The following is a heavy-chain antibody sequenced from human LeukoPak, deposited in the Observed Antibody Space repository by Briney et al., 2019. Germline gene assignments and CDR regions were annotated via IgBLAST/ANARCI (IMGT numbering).Heavy chain of an antibody. D-gene: IGHD4-11*01. V-gene: IGHV3-33*06. Sequence: GGSLRLSCAASGFTFSHYGMHWVRQTPGAGLGWVAVVWSDGSDKYYAKSVKGRFTISRDNSKNSLFLQMNSLRAEDTAVYYCAKDAQRGFDYSNSLQNWGQGILVTVSS. J-gene: IGHJ1*01. CDR1: GFTFSHYG. CDR2: VWSDGSDK. CDR3: AKDAQRGFDYSNSLQN.